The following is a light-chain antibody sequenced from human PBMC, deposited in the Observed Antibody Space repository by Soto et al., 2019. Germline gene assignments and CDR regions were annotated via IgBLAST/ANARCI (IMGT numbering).Light chain of an antibody. CDR1: QSVSNN. CDR3: QQYNNWWT. CDR2: GAS. J-gene: IGKJ1*01. V-gene: IGKV3-15*01. Sequence: EVVMTQSPATLSVSPGERATLSCRASQSVSNNLAWYQQKPGQAPRLLIYGASTRATGIPARFSGSGSGTEFTLTISSLQSEEFAVYYCQQYNNWWTFGQGNKVEIK.